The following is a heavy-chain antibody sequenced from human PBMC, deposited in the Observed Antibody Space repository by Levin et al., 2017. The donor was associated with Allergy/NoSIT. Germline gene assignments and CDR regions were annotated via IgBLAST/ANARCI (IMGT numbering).Heavy chain of an antibody. Sequence: SETLSLTCTVSGGSISSSGYYWAWIRHPPGEGLEWIASIYYSGSTYYNPSLKSRVTISVDTSKNQFSLKVSSVTAADTAVYYCARDHAPNSYGYGYWGQGTLVTVSS. CDR1: GGSISSSGYY. J-gene: IGHJ4*02. D-gene: IGHD5-18*01. CDR3: ARDHAPNSYGYGY. CDR2: IYYSGST. V-gene: IGHV4-39*07.